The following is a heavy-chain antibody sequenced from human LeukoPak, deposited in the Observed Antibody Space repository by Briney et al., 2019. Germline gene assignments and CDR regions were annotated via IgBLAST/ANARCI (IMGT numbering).Heavy chain of an antibody. CDR2: ISDSGSTT. CDR1: GFTFASNA. V-gene: IGHV3-23*01. J-gene: IGHJ4*02. D-gene: IGHD1-14*01. CDR3: AKDHTIRSFDS. Sequence: GESLRLSCAASGFTFASNAMSWVRQAPGKGLEWVSGISDSGSTTYYADSVKGRFTISRDNSKNTLYLEMNSLRAEDTAVYYCAKDHTIRSFDSWGQGTLVTVSS.